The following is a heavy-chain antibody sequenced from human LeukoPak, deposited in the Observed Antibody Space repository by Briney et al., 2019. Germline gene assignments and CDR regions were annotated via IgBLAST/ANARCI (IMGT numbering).Heavy chain of an antibody. V-gene: IGHV3-23*01. Sequence: GGSLRLSCAASGFTFSSYAMSWVRQAPGKGLEWVSAISGSGGSTYYADSVKGRFTITRDNSKNTLYLQMNSLRDEDTAVYYCAKDQFGGLYFDNWGQGTLVTVSS. CDR2: ISGSGGST. CDR1: GFTFSSYA. D-gene: IGHD3-10*01. CDR3: AKDQFGGLYFDN. J-gene: IGHJ4*02.